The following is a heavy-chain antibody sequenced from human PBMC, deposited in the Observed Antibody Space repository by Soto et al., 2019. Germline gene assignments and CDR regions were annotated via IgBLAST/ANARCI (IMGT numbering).Heavy chain of an antibody. CDR3: ARGIVGKSLDF. Sequence: PGGSLRLSCEISGFTLTDYAIIWVRQGPGKGLEWVSSISGSGATTYYAGPVRGRFIVSRDNSKKMVYLQMSGLTDDDTAIYFCARGIVGKSLDFWGQGTLVTVSS. V-gene: IGHV3-23*01. CDR2: ISGSGATT. CDR1: GFTLTDYA. J-gene: IGHJ4*02. D-gene: IGHD3-16*01.